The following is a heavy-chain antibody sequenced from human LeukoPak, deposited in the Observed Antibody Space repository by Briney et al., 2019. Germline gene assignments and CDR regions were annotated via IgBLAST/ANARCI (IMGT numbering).Heavy chain of an antibody. V-gene: IGHV4-30-4*08. CDR1: GDPISSDDTT. D-gene: IGHD4-17*01. CDR2: IFFGVST. J-gene: IGHJ2*01. Sequence: TLSLTCTVSGDPISSDDTTWGWIPPPPGEGWESFGYIFFGVSTSYNPSVRRRVPMSGDAPQNQFSLKLTSVTAADTAVYYCVRDPTVTNAGDWYLDLWRRGTLVPVS. CDR3: VRDPTVTNAGDWYLDL.